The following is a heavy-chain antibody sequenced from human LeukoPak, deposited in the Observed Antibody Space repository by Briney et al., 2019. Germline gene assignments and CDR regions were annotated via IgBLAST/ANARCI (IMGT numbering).Heavy chain of an antibody. Sequence: TSETLSLTCTVSGGSISSYYWNWFRQPPGKGLEWIGSISYSGSTKYNPSLESRVTISVDTSKNQISLKLSSVTAADTTVYYCARAPERWYSYGSYTYYYMDVWGKGTTVTVSS. CDR3: ARAPERWYSYGSYTYYYMDV. V-gene: IGHV4-59*01. D-gene: IGHD5-18*01. CDR1: GGSISSYY. CDR2: ISYSGST. J-gene: IGHJ6*03.